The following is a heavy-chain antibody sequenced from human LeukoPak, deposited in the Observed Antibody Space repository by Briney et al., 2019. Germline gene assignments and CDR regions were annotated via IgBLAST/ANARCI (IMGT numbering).Heavy chain of an antibody. CDR1: GYTFTDYY. Sequence: ASVKVSCKASGYTFTDYYMHWVRQAPGQGLEWMGWINPNSGGTDYAQKFQGRVTMTRDTSISTAYMELSRLRSDDTAVYYCATDYGYYESGYWGQGTLVTVSS. CDR2: INPNSGGT. V-gene: IGHV1-2*02. CDR3: ATDYGYYESGY. J-gene: IGHJ4*02. D-gene: IGHD4-17*01.